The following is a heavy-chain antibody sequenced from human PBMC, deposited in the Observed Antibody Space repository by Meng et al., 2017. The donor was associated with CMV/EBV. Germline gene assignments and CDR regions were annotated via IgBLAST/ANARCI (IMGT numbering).Heavy chain of an antibody. CDR2: ISNSRSYI. D-gene: IGHD2-2*01. Sequence: GESLKISCAASGFTFSSYSMNWVRQAPGKGLEWVSYISNSRSYIYYADSVKGRFTISRDNSKNSLYLQMNSLRAEDTAVYYCARDLLGYCSSANCPPYWGQGTLVTVSS. J-gene: IGHJ4*02. V-gene: IGHV3-21*01. CDR3: ARDLLGYCSSANCPPY. CDR1: GFTFSSYS.